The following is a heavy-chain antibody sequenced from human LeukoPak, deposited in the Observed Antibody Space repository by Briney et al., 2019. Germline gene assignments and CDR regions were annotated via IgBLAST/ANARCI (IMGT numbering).Heavy chain of an antibody. V-gene: IGHV1-18*01. CDR3: ARGLSVATPVCLDY. D-gene: IGHD5-12*01. Sequence: ASVKVSCKASGCTFTSHLISWVRQAPGQGLEWMGWINPYNGYTNYVHKFQGKVTMTTDPSTRTAYMEQTRLRSDDTAMYYCARGLSVATPVCLDYWAQGTLVTASS. J-gene: IGHJ4*02. CDR2: INPYNGYT. CDR1: GCTFTSHL.